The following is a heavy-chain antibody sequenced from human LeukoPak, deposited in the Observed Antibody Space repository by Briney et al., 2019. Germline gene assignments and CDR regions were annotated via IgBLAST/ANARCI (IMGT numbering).Heavy chain of an antibody. J-gene: IGHJ3*02. D-gene: IGHD6-13*01. CDR3: ARDTAIAAAATHDAFDI. CDR2: INTNTGNP. Sequence: ASVKVSCKASGYTFTSYAMNWVRQAPGQGLEWMGWINTNTGNPTCAQGFTGRFVFSLDTSVSTAYLQISSLKAEDTAVYYCARDTAIAAAATHDAFDIWGQGTMVTVSS. CDR1: GYTFTSYA. V-gene: IGHV7-4-1*02.